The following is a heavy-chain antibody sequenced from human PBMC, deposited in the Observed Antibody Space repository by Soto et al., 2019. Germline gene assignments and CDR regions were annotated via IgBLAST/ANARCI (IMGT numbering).Heavy chain of an antibody. CDR2: INPNSGGT. Sequence: WASVKVSCKASGYTFTGYYMHWVRQAPGQGLEWMGWINPNSGGTNYAQKFQGWVTMTRDTSISTAYMELSRLRSDDTAVYYCARGTSTGTTSLGPDHHYYYYYGKDVWGQGTTVTVSS. D-gene: IGHD1-1*01. CDR1: GYTFTGYY. V-gene: IGHV1-2*04. J-gene: IGHJ6*02. CDR3: ARGTSTGTTSLGPDHHYYYYYGKDV.